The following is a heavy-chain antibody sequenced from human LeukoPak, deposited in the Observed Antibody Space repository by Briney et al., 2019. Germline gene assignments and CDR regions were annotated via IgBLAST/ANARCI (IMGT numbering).Heavy chain of an antibody. Sequence: ASVKVSCKASGYTFTSYYMHWVRQAPGQGLEWMGIINPSGGSTSYTQKFQGRVTMTRDTSTSTVYMALSSLRSEDTAVYYCAREGFPPKISDFWSGLGPYYYYGMDVWGQGTTVTVSS. V-gene: IGHV1-46*01. CDR3: AREGFPPKISDFWSGLGPYYYYGMDV. CDR1: GYTFTSYY. CDR2: INPSGGST. D-gene: IGHD3-3*01. J-gene: IGHJ6*02.